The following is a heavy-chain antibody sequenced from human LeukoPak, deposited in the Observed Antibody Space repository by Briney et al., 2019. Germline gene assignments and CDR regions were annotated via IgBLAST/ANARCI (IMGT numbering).Heavy chain of an antibody. V-gene: IGHV4-59*01. CDR3: ARYSASYSFVY. Sequence: PSETLSLICTVSGGSFSSYYWSWIRQPPGKGLEGIGYICYSGSTNYNPSLKSRVAISADTSKNQFSLNLSTGAAADTRVCYCARYSASYSFVYSGEGELVTVSS. D-gene: IGHD1-26*01. CDR2: ICYSGST. J-gene: IGHJ4*02. CDR1: GGSFSSYY.